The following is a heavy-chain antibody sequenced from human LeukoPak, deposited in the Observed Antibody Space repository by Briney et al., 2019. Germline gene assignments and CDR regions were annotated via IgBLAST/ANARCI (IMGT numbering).Heavy chain of an antibody. J-gene: IGHJ4*02. V-gene: IGHV4-59*08. CDR2: IYYSGST. Sequence: SETLSLTCTVSGGSISSYYWGWIRQPPGKGLEWIGYIYYSGSTNYNPSLKSRVTISVDTSKNQFSLKLSSVTAADTAVYYCASSRGDGYKYPYYFDYWGQGTLVTVSS. CDR3: ASSRGDGYKYPYYFDY. CDR1: GGSISSYY. D-gene: IGHD5-24*01.